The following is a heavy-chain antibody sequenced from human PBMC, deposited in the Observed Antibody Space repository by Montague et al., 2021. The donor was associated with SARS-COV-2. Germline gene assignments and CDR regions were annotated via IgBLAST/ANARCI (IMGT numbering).Heavy chain of an antibody. CDR2: ITWDSSNF. V-gene: IGHV3-9*01. CDR3: ARNMVVSASRRFYYHGLDV. J-gene: IGHJ6*02. CDR1: GFNFDDYA. D-gene: IGHD2-15*01. Sequence: SLRLSCAAYGFNFDDYAMHWVRLAPGKGLEWVSGITWDSSNFGYXYSXKGQFTISRDNAKKSLYLEMSSLRADDTAVYYCARNMVVSASRRFYYHGLDVWGQGITVTVS.